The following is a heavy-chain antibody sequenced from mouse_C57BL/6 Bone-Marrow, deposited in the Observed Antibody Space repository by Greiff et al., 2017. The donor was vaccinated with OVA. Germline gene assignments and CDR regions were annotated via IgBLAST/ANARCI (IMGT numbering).Heavy chain of an antibody. D-gene: IGHD2-3*01. Sequence: VKVVESGPGLVAPSQSLSITCTVSGFSLTSYGVDWVRQPPGKGLEWLGVIWGGGSTNYNSAPMSRLSISKDNSKSQVFLKMNSLQTDDTAMYSCAKRRRWLPFAYWGHGTLVTVSA. V-gene: IGHV2-9*01. CDR1: GFSLTSYG. CDR2: IWGGGST. J-gene: IGHJ3*01. CDR3: AKRRRWLPFAY.